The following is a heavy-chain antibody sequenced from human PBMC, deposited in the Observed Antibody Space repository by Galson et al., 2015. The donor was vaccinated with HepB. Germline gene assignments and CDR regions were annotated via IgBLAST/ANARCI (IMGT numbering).Heavy chain of an antibody. CDR2: IYSSGNT. Sequence: SETLSLTCTVSGGSISSYYWSWIRQPPGKGLEWIGYIYSSGNTNYNPSLKSRVTISVDTSKKHFSLKLISVTAADTAVYYCARCGGGSCSLFDYWGQGTLVTVSS. J-gene: IGHJ4*02. CDR1: GGSISSYY. V-gene: IGHV4-59*08. CDR3: ARCGGGSCSLFDY. D-gene: IGHD2-15*01.